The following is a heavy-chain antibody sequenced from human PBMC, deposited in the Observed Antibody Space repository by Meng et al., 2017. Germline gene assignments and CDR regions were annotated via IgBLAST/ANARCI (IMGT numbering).Heavy chain of an antibody. CDR1: GFTFSSSA. CDR3: AKGGLSSGWYDVFYYYYYGMDV. V-gene: IGHV3-23*01. J-gene: IGHJ6*02. Sequence: GESLKISCAASGFTFSSSAMSWVRQAPGKGLEWVSAISGSGGSTYYADSVKGRFTISRDNSKNTLYLQMNSLRAEDTAVYYCAKGGLSSGWYDVFYYYYYGMDVWGQGTTVTVSS. D-gene: IGHD6-19*01. CDR2: ISGSGGST.